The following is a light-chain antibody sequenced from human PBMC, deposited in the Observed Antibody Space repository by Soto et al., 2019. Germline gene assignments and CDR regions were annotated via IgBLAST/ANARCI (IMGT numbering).Light chain of an antibody. Sequence: QSALTQAASVSGSPGQSITISCTGTSSDVGGYNYVSWYQQHPGKAPKLIIYDVSNRPSGVSDRFAGSKSGNTASLTISGLQAEDGADYYCSSYTSTNTWVFGGGTSSPS. V-gene: IGLV2-14*01. CDR3: SSYTSTNTWV. CDR1: SSDVGGYNY. J-gene: IGLJ3*02. CDR2: DVS.